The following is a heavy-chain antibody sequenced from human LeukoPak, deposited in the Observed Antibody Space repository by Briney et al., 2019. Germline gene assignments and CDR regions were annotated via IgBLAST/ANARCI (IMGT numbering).Heavy chain of an antibody. CDR2: ISSASNTI. D-gene: IGHD3-10*01. CDR1: GFTFSSCS. J-gene: IGHJ5*02. Sequence: PGGSLRLSRAASGFTFSSCSMNWVRQAPGKGLEWVSYISSASNTIYYADSVKGRFTISRDNAKNSLYLQMNSLRAEDTAMYYCARDGWFGDYNWFDPWGQGTLVTVSS. V-gene: IGHV3-48*01. CDR3: ARDGWFGDYNWFDP.